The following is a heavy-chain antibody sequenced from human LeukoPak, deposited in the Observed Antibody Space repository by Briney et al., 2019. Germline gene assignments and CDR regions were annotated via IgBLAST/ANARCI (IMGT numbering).Heavy chain of an antibody. CDR1: GGSISSYY. D-gene: IGHD2-15*01. J-gene: IGHJ5*02. CDR2: IYTSWST. V-gene: IGHV4-4*07. CDR3: ARVVVAALGWLDP. Sequence: PSQTLSLTCTVSGGSISSYYGSWIRQPAGKGLEEIGRIYTSWSTNYNPSLNGRVTMSVDTSKNQFSLKLSSVTAADTAVYYCARVVVAALGWLDPWGPGTPVTVSP.